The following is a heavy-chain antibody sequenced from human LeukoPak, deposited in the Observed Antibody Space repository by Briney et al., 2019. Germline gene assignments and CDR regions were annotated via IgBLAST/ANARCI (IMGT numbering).Heavy chain of an antibody. D-gene: IGHD3-22*01. V-gene: IGHV3-74*01. CDR3: ARDNDSRTSYRGAVVA. CDR2: IESDGTST. J-gene: IGHJ3*01. CDR1: GFTFTTFR. Sequence: GGSLRLSCAASGFTFTTFRMNSFRQAPGKGLVWVSRIESDGTSTTYADSVKGRFTISRDNAKNTLYLQMNSLRAEDTAVYYCARDNDSRTSYRGAVVAWGQGTMVSVSS.